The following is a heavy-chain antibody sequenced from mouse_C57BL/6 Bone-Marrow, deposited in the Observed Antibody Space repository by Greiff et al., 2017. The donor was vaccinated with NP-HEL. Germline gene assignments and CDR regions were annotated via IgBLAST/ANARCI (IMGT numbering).Heavy chain of an antibody. Sequence: QVQLQQPGAELVKPGASVKMSCTASGYTFTSYWITWVKQRPGQGLEWIGNIYPGSGSTNYNAKFKSKATLTVDTSSSTAYMQLSSLTSEDSAVFYCARWCGIRYALDYWGQGTSVTVSS. CDR1: GYTFTSYW. CDR3: ARWCGIRYALDY. CDR2: IYPGSGST. V-gene: IGHV1-55*01. J-gene: IGHJ4*01. D-gene: IGHD1-1*02.